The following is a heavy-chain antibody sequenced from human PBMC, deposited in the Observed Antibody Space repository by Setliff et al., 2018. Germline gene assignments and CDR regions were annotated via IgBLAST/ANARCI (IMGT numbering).Heavy chain of an antibody. V-gene: IGHV3-30*03. Sequence: GGSLRLSCAASGFTFSSYGMHWVRQAPGKGLEWVAVISYDGSNKYYADSVKGRFTISRDNSKNTLYLQMNSLRAEDTAVYYCARGLRGYFDYWGQGTLVTVSS. J-gene: IGHJ4*02. D-gene: IGHD5-12*01. CDR1: GFTFSSYG. CDR3: ARGLRGYFDY. CDR2: ISYDGSNK.